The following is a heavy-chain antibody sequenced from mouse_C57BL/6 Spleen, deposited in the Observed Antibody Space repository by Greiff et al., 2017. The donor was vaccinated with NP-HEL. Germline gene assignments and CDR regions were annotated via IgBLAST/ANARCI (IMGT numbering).Heavy chain of an antibody. V-gene: IGHV1-15*01. D-gene: IGHD2-2*01. CDR3: TRRYYGYDEEAWFAY. CDR2: IDPETGGT. Sequence: QVQLQQSGAELVRPGASVTLSCKASGYTFTDYEMHWVKQTPVHGLEWIGAIDPETGGTAYNQKFKGKAILTADQSSSTAYMERRSLTSEDSAVYYCTRRYYGYDEEAWFAYWGEGTLVTVSA. J-gene: IGHJ3*01. CDR1: GYTFTDYE.